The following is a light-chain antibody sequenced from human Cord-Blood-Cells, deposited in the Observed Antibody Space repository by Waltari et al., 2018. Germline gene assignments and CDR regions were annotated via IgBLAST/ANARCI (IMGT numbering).Light chain of an antibody. CDR2: DVS. J-gene: IGLJ1*01. CDR1: SSDVGGYNY. CDR3: CSYAGSYTEV. V-gene: IGLV2-11*01. Sequence: SALTPPRSVSGSPGQSATISCTGTSSDVGGYNYVSWYQQHPGKAPKLMIYDVSKRPSGVPDRFSGSKSGNTASLTISGLQAEDEADYYCCSYAGSYTEVFGTGTKVTVL.